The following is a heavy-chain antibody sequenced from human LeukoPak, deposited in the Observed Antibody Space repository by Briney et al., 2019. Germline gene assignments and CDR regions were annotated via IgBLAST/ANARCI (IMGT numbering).Heavy chain of an antibody. Sequence: ASVKVSCKASGYTFSRYAMHWVRQAPGQRLEWMGWINAGDGNTKYSQKFQGRVTITRDTSANTVYMELSSLRSEDTAVYYCAAMVRITGTTDPDYWGQGTLVTVSS. CDR1: GYTFSRYA. CDR2: INAGDGNT. J-gene: IGHJ4*02. V-gene: IGHV1-3*01. CDR3: AAMVRITGTTDPDY. D-gene: IGHD1-7*01.